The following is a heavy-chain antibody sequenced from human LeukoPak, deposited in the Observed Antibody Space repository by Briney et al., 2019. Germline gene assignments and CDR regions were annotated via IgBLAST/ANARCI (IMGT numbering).Heavy chain of an antibody. Sequence: GGCLRLSCGASGFTFSSSAMRWVRQGPGKGLEWVAYIAHHGNNKYYADSVKRRFTISRDNSKGSLYLQMNSLRADDTAVYYCAKDGSWSCTDWGQGTLV. D-gene: IGHD2-8*02. CDR3: AKDGSWSCTD. V-gene: IGHV3-30*02. J-gene: IGHJ4*02. CDR2: IAHHGNNK. CDR1: GFTFSSSA.